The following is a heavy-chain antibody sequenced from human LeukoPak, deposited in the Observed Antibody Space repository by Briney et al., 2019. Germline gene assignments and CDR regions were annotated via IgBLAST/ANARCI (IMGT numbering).Heavy chain of an antibody. CDR1: GGTFSSYA. J-gene: IGHJ4*02. D-gene: IGHD3-10*01. V-gene: IGHV1-69*06. CDR2: IIPIFGTA. Sequence: GASVKVSCKASGGTFSSYAISWVRQAPGQGLEWMGRIIPIFGTANYAQKFQGRVTITADKSTSTAYMELSSLRSEDTAVYYCARVGLYGSGNDYWGQGTLVTVSS. CDR3: ARVGLYGSGNDY.